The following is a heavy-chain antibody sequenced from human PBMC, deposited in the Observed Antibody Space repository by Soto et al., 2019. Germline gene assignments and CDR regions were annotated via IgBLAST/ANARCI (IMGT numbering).Heavy chain of an antibody. V-gene: IGHV3-48*02. Sequence: GGSLRLSCAASKFSFSDYSVNWVRQAPGKGLEWVSYISDGSRNIYYAGSVKGRFTISRDDAKNSLYLQMDSLRDEDTAIYYCAICIAAPGIFDXWGQGTLVTVSS. CDR3: AICIAAPGIFDX. CDR2: ISDGSRNI. D-gene: IGHD6-13*01. CDR1: KFSFSDYS. J-gene: IGHJ4*02.